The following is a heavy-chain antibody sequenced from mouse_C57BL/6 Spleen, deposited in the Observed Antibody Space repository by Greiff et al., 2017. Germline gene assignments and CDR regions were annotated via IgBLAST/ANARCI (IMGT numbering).Heavy chain of an antibody. V-gene: IGHV1-15*01. CDR1: GYTFTDYE. J-gene: IGHJ1*03. CDR3: TRTTVVAEWYFDD. CDR2: IDPATGGT. D-gene: IGHD1-1*01. Sequence: VQLQQSGAELVRPGASVTLSCKASGYTFTDYEMHWVKQTPVHGLEWIGAIDPATGGTAYNQKFKGKAILTADKSSSTAYMELRSLTSEDSAVYYCTRTTVVAEWYFDDWGTGTTVTVSS.